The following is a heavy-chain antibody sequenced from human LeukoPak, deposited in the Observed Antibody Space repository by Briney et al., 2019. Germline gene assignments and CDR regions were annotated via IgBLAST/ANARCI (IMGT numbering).Heavy chain of an antibody. D-gene: IGHD3-10*01. J-gene: IGHJ4*02. CDR2: IRGSSNYK. CDR1: GFIFSSYS. V-gene: IGHV3-21*01. Sequence: GGSLRLSCAASGFIFSSYSMNWVRQAPGKGLEWVSSIRGSSNYKEYADSVRGRFTISRDNANNSLYLHMNSLRAEDTAIYYCARDLYYNTRVFDYWGQGTLVTVSS. CDR3: ARDLYYNTRVFDY.